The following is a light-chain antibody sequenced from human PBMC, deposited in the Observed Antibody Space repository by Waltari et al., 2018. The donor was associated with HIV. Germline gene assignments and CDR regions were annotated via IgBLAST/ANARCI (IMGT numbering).Light chain of an antibody. CDR1: QSFSSN. Sequence: EIVMTQSPATLSVSPGDRATLSCRASQSFSSNLAWYRQEPGQAPRLLIYGASTRATGIPARFSGSGSGTEFTLTISSLQSEDFAVYYCQQYNKWPWTFGQGTKVEIK. V-gene: IGKV3-15*01. J-gene: IGKJ1*01. CDR3: QQYNKWPWT. CDR2: GAS.